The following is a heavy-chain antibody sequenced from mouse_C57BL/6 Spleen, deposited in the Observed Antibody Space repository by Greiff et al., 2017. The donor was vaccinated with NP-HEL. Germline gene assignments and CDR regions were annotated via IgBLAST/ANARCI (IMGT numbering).Heavy chain of an antibody. J-gene: IGHJ4*01. V-gene: IGHV5-6*01. CDR2: ISSGGSYT. Sequence: EVQVVESGGDLVKPGGSLKLSCAASGFTFSSYGMSWVRQTPDKRLEWVATISSGGSYTYYPDSVKGRFTISRDNAKNTLYLQMSSLKSEDTAMYYCARHPLDYGSSYDYAMDYWGQGTSVTVSS. CDR1: GFTFSSYG. D-gene: IGHD1-1*01. CDR3: ARHPLDYGSSYDYAMDY.